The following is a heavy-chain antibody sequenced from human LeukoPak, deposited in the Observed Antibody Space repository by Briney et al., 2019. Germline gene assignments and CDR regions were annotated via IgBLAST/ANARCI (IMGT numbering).Heavy chain of an antibody. J-gene: IGHJ1*01. V-gene: IGHV3-23*01. CDR1: GFTFSSYA. CDR3: AKDLRGYSSSPDYFLH. Sequence: GGSLRLSCAASGFTFSSYAMSWVRQAPGKGLEWVSAISGSGGSTYYADSVKGRFTISRDNSKNTLYLQMNSLRAEDTAVYYCAKDLRGYSSSPDYFLHWGQGTLVTVSS. D-gene: IGHD6-6*01. CDR2: ISGSGGST.